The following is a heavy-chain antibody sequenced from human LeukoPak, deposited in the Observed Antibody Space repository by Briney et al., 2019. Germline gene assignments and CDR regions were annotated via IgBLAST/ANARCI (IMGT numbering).Heavy chain of an antibody. D-gene: IGHD3-10*01. CDR1: GYSFTSYW. CDR2: IYPGDSDT. Sequence: GESLKISCKGSGYSFTSYWIGWVRQMPGKGLEWMGIIYPGDSDTRYSPSFQGQVTISADKSISTAYLQWSSLKASDTAMYYCARLHGSGSSVYNWFDPWGQGTLVTVSS. CDR3: ARLHGSGSSVYNWFDP. J-gene: IGHJ5*02. V-gene: IGHV5-51*01.